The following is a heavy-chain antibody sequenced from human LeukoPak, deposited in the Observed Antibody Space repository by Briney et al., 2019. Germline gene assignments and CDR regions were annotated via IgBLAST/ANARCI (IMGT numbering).Heavy chain of an antibody. J-gene: IGHJ3*01. CDR1: GFTFSSYA. CDR3: ARDSGSCRGCAFDV. CDR2: LNPDGSER. D-gene: IGHD6-13*01. V-gene: IGHV3-7*01. Sequence: GGSLRLSCAASGFTFSSYAMHWVRQAPGKGLEWVANLNPDGSERKYVDSVKGRFTISRDNAKNSVYLQMSSLRAEDTAVFYCARDSGSCRGCAFDVWGHGTMVTVSS.